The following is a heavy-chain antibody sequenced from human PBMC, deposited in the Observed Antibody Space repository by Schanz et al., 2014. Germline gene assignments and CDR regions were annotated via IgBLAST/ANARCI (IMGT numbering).Heavy chain of an antibody. J-gene: IGHJ4*02. CDR3: ARIGGSVFDY. CDR2: ISASGGDT. Sequence: EVQLVESGGGLVKPGGFLRLSCAASGFTFSDAWMSWVRQAPGKGLEWLSVISASGGDTYYADSVKGRFTISRDNSKNTLYLQMNSLRAEDTAVYYCARIGGSVFDYWAQGTLXTVSS. CDR1: GFTFSDAW. V-gene: IGHV3-23*04. D-gene: IGHD3-10*01.